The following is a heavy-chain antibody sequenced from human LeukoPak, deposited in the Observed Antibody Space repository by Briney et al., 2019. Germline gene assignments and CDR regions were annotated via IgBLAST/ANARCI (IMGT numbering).Heavy chain of an antibody. Sequence: PSETLSLTCTVSGGSISSGDYYWSWIRQPPGKGLEWIGYIYYSGSTYYNPSLKSRVTISVDTSKTQFSLKLSSVTAADTAVYYCARDPLYGRSFRYFDLWGRGTLVTVSS. CDR2: IYYSGST. J-gene: IGHJ2*01. CDR1: GGSISSGDYY. V-gene: IGHV4-30-4*01. CDR3: ARDPLYGRSFRYFDL. D-gene: IGHD1-26*01.